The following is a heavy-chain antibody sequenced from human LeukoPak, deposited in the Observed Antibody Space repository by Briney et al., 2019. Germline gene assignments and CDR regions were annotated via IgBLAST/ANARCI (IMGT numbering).Heavy chain of an antibody. J-gene: IGHJ6*02. CDR3: ARDQVRYSSSPSTNYGMDV. CDR2: ISSNGGST. D-gene: IGHD6-6*01. V-gene: IGHV3-64*01. Sequence: GGSLRLSCAASGFTFSSYAMHWVRHAPGKGLEYVSAISSNGGSTHYASSVKGRFTISRDNSKNTLYLQMGSLRAEDMAVYYCARDQVRYSSSPSTNYGMDVWGQGTTVTVSS. CDR1: GFTFSSYA.